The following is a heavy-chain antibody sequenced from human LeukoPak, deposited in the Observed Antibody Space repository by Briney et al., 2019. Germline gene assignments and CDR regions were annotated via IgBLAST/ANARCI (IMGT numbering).Heavy chain of an antibody. J-gene: IGHJ4*02. Sequence: SETVSLICTVSGGSISNSSYYWGWIRQPPGKGLEWIGSIYTSGTIYYNPSLKSRVTISVDTSKNQLSLKLSSVTAPDTAVYYCASEYSSSWYYFDYWGQGILVTVSS. D-gene: IGHD6-13*01. CDR2: IYTSGTI. CDR3: ASEYSSSWYYFDY. CDR1: GGSISNSSYY. V-gene: IGHV4-39*01.